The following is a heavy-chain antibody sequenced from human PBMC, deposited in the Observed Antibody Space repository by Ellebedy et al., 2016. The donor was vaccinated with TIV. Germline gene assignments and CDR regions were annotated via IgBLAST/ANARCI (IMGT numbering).Heavy chain of an antibody. CDR1: GDSISGSSYY. D-gene: IGHD5-24*01. CDR3: ARGILVATLTDWFDP. V-gene: IGHV4-39*07. CDR2: IYYTGST. J-gene: IGHJ5*02. Sequence: GSLRLXXTVSGDSISGSSYYWGWVRQPPGKGLEWIGSIYYTGSTYYNPSLKSRVTISVDTSKNHFSLRLSSVTAADTAVYYCARGILVATLTDWFDPWGQGTLVTVSS.